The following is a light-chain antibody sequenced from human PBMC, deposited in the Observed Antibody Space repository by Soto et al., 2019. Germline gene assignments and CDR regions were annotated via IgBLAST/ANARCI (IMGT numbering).Light chain of an antibody. V-gene: IGKV1-5*01. J-gene: IGKJ1*01. CDR2: DVS. CDR1: QSISAW. Sequence: DIQMTHAPSTLSASVGERVTMTCRASQSISAWLAWYQQKPGKAPNLLIYDVSTLDSGVPSRFSGSASGTEFTLTISSLESDDFATYYCQQYHRYSTFGQGTKVDIK. CDR3: QQYHRYST.